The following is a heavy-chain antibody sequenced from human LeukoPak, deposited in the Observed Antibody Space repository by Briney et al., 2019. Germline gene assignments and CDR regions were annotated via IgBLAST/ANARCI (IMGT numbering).Heavy chain of an antibody. D-gene: IGHD6-13*01. CDR2: IIPILGIA. CDR1: GGTFSSYA. V-gene: IGHV1-69*04. Sequence: SVKVSCKASGGTFSSYAISWVRQAPGQGLEWMGRIIPILGIANYAQKFQGRVTITADKSTSTAYMELSSLRSEDTAVYYCATVVRQQLVRGSYFDYWGQGTLVTVSS. J-gene: IGHJ4*02. CDR3: ATVVRQQLVRGSYFDY.